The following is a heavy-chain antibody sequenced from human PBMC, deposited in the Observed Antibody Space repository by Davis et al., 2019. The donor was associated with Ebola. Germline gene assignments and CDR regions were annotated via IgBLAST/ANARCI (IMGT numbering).Heavy chain of an antibody. J-gene: IGHJ4*02. CDR1: GYTFTDYN. CDR3: ARGHNYAHEY. CDR2: VILKSGAT. D-gene: IGHD4-11*01. Sequence: ASVKVSCKASGYTFTDYNIHWMRQAPGQGLEWLGRVILKSGATNYAQKFQGRVTMTRDTSISTVYMELSSLRYHDTADYYCARGHNYAHEYWGQGTLVTVSS. V-gene: IGHV1-2*06.